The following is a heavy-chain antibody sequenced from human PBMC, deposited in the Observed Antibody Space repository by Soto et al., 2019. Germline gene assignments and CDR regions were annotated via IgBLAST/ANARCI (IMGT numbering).Heavy chain of an antibody. V-gene: IGHV1-8*01. CDR3: ARGLDSSGRYVGREWLDP. CDR2: MNPNSGNT. D-gene: IGHD6-19*01. Sequence: ASLKVSCKASGYTFTSYDINWVRQATGQGLEWMGWMNPNSGNTGYAQKFQGRVTMTRNTSISTAYMELSSLRSEDTAVYYCARGLDSSGRYVGREWLDPWGQGTLVTVSS. CDR1: GYTFTSYD. J-gene: IGHJ5*02.